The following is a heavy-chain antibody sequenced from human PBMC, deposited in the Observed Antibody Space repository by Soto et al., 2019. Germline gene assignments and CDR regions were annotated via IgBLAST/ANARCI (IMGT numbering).Heavy chain of an antibody. CDR1: GGSISGSSYY. V-gene: IGHV4-39*01. D-gene: IGHD6-19*01. J-gene: IGHJ4*02. CDR2: IYYSGST. CDR3: ARTDSSGWQMNFDY. Sequence: QLQLEESGPELVKPSETLSLTCTVSGGSISGSSYYWGWIRQPPGKGLEWIGNIYYSGSTYYNPSLKSRVTISVDTSKNQFSLKLTSVTAADTAVYYCARTDSSGWQMNFDYWGQGTLVTVSS.